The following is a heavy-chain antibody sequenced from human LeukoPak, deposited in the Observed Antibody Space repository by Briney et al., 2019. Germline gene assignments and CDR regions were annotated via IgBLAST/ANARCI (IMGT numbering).Heavy chain of an antibody. Sequence: GGALRLSCAASGFTLSSYSMSWVRQAPGKGVEWVANIKEDGIEKNYVNSVKGRFTVTRDNGKNSLFLEMNSLRAEDTALYYCVRRAWLEYWGQGTPVTVSS. CDR3: VRRAWLEY. J-gene: IGHJ4*02. CDR2: IKEDGIEK. V-gene: IGHV3-7*04. CDR1: GFTLSSYS.